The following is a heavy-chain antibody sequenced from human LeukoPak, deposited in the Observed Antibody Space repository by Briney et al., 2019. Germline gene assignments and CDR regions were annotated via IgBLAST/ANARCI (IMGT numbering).Heavy chain of an antibody. CDR2: INPNSGGT. V-gene: IGHV1-2*02. Sequence: AASVKVSCKASGYTFTGYYMHWVRQAPGQGLEWMGWINPNSGGTNYAQKFQGRVTMTRDTSISTAYMELSRLRSDDTAVYYCAKTFYYYYYMDVWGKGTTVTVSS. J-gene: IGHJ6*03. CDR3: AKTFYYYYYMDV. CDR1: GYTFTGYY.